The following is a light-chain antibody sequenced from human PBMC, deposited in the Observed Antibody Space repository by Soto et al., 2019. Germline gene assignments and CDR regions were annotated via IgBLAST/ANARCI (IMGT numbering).Light chain of an antibody. CDR1: LNVNSY. J-gene: IGKJ5*01. CDR3: KKYGSSQIT. Sequence: VFXQSPATPSFYPGERATLPCRSSLNVNSYLAWYKQKPGMEHRILIYDAYSRATGIQDRFSGSGSGTDFTLTIRRLEPEDFAVYYCKKYGSSQITGGKGKRRELK. V-gene: IGKV3D-20*01. CDR2: DAY.